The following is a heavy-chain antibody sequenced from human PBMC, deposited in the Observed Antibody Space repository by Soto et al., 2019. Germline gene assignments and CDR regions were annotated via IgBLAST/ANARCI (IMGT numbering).Heavy chain of an antibody. V-gene: IGHV3-73*01. Sequence: EVRLVESGGGLVQPGGSLKLSCAASGFTISGSAMHWVRQASGKGLEWVGHIRSKANSYATVYAESVKGRFAISRDDSKNTAYLQKNSLKTEDTAMYFCTENLYGDYNHWGQGTLVTVSS. CDR2: IRSKANSYAT. D-gene: IGHD4-17*01. CDR1: GFTISGSA. J-gene: IGHJ4*02. CDR3: TENLYGDYNH.